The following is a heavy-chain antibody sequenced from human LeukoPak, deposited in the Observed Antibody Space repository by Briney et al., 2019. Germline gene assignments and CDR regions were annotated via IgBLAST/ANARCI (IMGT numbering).Heavy chain of an antibody. Sequence: SETLSLTCAVYGGSFSGYYWSWIRQPPGKGLEWIGEINHSGSTNYNPSLKSRVTISVDTSKNQFSLKLSSVTAADTAVYYCARGLPRYYGSGSYGGKTDYWGQGTLATVSS. J-gene: IGHJ4*02. CDR1: GGSFSGYY. V-gene: IGHV4-34*01. D-gene: IGHD3-10*01. CDR2: INHSGST. CDR3: ARGLPRYYGSGSYGGKTDY.